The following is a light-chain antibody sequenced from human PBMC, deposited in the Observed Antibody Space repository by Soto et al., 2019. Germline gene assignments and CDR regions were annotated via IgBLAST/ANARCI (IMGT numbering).Light chain of an antibody. V-gene: IGLV2-14*01. J-gene: IGLJ1*01. CDR1: SGDVGGYNY. CDR3: SSYTTSSTLV. CDR2: DVS. Sequence: QSVLTQPASVSGSPGQSITISCTGTSGDVGGYNYVSWYQQHPGKAPKLMIYDVSNRPSGVSNRFSGSKSGNTASPTISGLQAEDEADDYCSSYTTSSTLVFGTGTKVTVL.